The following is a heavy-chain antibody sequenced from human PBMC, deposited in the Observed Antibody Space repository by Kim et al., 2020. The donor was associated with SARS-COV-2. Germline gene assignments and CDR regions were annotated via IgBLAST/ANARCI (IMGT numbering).Heavy chain of an antibody. Sequence: GGSLRLSCAASGFTFSSYAMSWVRQAPGKGLEWVSAISGSGGSTYYADSVKGRFTISRDNSKNTLYLQMNSLRAEDTAVYYCARKIRYSGSYYFDYWGQGTLVTVSS. CDR3: ARKIRYSGSYYFDY. V-gene: IGHV3-23*01. D-gene: IGHD1-26*01. CDR2: ISGSGGST. J-gene: IGHJ4*02. CDR1: GFTFSSYA.